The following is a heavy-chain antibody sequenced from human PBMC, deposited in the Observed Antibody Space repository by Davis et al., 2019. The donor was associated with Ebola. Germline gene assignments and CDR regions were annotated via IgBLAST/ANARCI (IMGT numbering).Heavy chain of an antibody. Sequence: MPSETLSLTCTVSGGSISTYYWSWIRQPPGKVLEWIGNIYYLGTTTYNPSLRSRVTISVDTLNNQFSLKLTSVMAADTATYYCARQYFTRGNYLDHWGQGALVTVSS. CDR3: ARQYFTRGNYLDH. V-gene: IGHV4-59*08. CDR2: IYYLGTT. D-gene: IGHD3-10*01. J-gene: IGHJ4*02. CDR1: GGSISTYY.